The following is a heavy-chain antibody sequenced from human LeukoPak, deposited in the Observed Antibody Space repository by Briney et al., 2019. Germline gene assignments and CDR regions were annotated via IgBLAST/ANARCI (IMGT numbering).Heavy chain of an antibody. Sequence: GASVTVSFKASGGTFINYAISWVRQAPGQGLEWMGGIIPIFGTANYAQKFQGRVTITADESTSTAYMELSSLRSEDTAVYYCARGCSSTSCYAFYGMDVWGKGTTVTVSS. CDR2: IIPIFGTA. CDR1: GGTFINYA. V-gene: IGHV1-69*01. D-gene: IGHD2-2*01. CDR3: ARGCSSTSCYAFYGMDV. J-gene: IGHJ6*04.